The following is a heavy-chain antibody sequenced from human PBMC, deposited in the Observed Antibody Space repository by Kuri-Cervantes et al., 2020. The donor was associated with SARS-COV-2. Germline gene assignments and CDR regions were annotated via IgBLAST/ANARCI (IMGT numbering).Heavy chain of an antibody. D-gene: IGHD1-26*01. CDR2: IYSGGST. J-gene: IGHJ6*02. CDR1: GFTFGSYA. CDR3: ARWSIVGATRGLLRYYGTDV. Sequence: GGSLRLSCAASGFTFGSYAMAWVRQAPGKGLEWVSVIYSGGSTYYADSVKGRFTISRDNSKNTLYLQMNSLRAEDTAVYYCARWSIVGATRGLLRYYGTDVWGQGTTVTVSS. V-gene: IGHV3-53*01.